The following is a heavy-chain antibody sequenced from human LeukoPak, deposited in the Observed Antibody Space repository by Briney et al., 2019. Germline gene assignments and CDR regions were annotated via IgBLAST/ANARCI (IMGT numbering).Heavy chain of an antibody. CDR1: GFTFSSYA. D-gene: IGHD6-13*01. CDR2: ISGSGDST. Sequence: GGSLRLSCAASGFTFSSYAMSWVRQAPGKGLEWVSAISGSGDSTYYGDSVKGRFTISRDDSKNTLYLQMNSLRAEDTAVYYCAKTRPLDSSSWSHGDHWGQGTLVTVSS. V-gene: IGHV3-23*01. J-gene: IGHJ4*02. CDR3: AKTRPLDSSSWSHGDH.